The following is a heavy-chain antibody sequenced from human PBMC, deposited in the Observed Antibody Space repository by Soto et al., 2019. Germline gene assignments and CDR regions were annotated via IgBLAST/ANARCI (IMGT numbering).Heavy chain of an antibody. V-gene: IGHV1-69*12. CDR3: GSRGGRDYYDTSGYG. CDR2: IIPVFGTT. CDR1: GGTFSNYA. Sequence: QVQLVQSGAEVKKPGSSVKVSCKASGGTFSNYALSWVRQAPGQGLEWMGDIIPVFGTTNNAQKCQGRVTITADEARSRAYMQLSRLRAEGTAGYYCGSRGGRDYYDTSGYGWGQGTLVTVSS. J-gene: IGHJ4*02. D-gene: IGHD3-22*01.